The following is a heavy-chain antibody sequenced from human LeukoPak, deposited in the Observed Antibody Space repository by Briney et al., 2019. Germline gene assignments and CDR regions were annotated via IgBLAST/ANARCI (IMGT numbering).Heavy chain of an antibody. D-gene: IGHD3-22*01. CDR1: GYTFTGYY. CDR3: AREVYYDSSGYYN. V-gene: IGHV1-2*02. CDR2: INPNSGGT. Sequence: GASVKVSCKASGYTFTGYYIHWVRQAPGQGLECMGWINPNSGGTNYAQKFQGRVTMTRDTSISTAYMELSRLRSDDTAVYYCAREVYYDSSGYYNWGQGTLVTVYS. J-gene: IGHJ4*02.